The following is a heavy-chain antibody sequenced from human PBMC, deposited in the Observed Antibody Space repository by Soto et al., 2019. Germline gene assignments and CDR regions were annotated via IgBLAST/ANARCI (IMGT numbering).Heavy chain of an antibody. D-gene: IGHD1-1*01. Sequence: GGSLRLSYTTSGLTVSDKTYVAWVRQAPGKGLEWVSALYDVDGSFYADSVKGRFTTSSDSSKTTVYLQMNGLRPDDTAVYYCATWHEREHAYDVWGQGTTVTVSS. CDR1: GLTVSDKTY. V-gene: IGHV3-53*01. J-gene: IGHJ3*01. CDR3: ATWHEREHAYDV. CDR2: LYDVDGS.